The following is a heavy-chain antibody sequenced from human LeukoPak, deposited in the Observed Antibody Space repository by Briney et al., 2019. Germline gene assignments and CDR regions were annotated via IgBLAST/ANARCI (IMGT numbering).Heavy chain of an antibody. J-gene: IGHJ4*02. Sequence: GGSLRLSCAASGFTFNSYSMYWVRQAPGKGLEWVSSISSSSGYIYYADSVRGRFTISRDNAKNSLYLQMNSLRAEDTAVYYCARWRKGYSYGSFDYWGQGTLVTVSS. CDR2: ISSSSGYI. V-gene: IGHV3-21*01. CDR1: GFTFNSYS. CDR3: ARWRKGYSYGSFDY. D-gene: IGHD5-18*01.